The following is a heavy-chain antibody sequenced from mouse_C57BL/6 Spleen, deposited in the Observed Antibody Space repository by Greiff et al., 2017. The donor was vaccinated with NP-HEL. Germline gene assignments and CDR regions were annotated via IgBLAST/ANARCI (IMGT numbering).Heavy chain of an antibody. D-gene: IGHD1-1*01. CDR1: GYTFTGYW. CDR2: ILPGSGSP. CDR3: ARGDHGSSLYWYFDG. V-gene: IGHV1-9*01. J-gene: IGHJ1*03. Sequence: QVQLQQSGAELMKPGASVKLSCKATGYTFTGYWIEWVKQRPGHGLEWIGEILPGSGSPNYNETFQGKTTFTSATSSHKPYLQLTRLTTEESSTYYCARGDHGSSLYWYFDGWGTGTTVTVS.